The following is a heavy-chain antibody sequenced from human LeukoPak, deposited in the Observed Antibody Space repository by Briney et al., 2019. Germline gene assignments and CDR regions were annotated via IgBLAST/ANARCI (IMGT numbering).Heavy chain of an antibody. D-gene: IGHD2-21*01. CDR2: INPNSGGT. CDR3: ARGRYCGETTCSDFDS. V-gene: IGHV1-2*02. Sequence: ASVKVSCKASGYTFTGYYMHWVRQAPGQGLEWMGWINPNSGGTNYAQKFQGRVTMTRDTSISTAYMELSRLTSDDTAVYYCARGRYCGETTCSDFDSWGQGTLVTVSS. J-gene: IGHJ4*02. CDR1: GYTFTGYY.